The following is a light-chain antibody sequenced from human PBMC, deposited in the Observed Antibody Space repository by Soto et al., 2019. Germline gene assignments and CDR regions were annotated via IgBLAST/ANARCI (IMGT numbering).Light chain of an antibody. Sequence: TQMTQSPSSLSASVGGAVTITCRASQTIMTYLNWYQLKPGKPPRLLIYAASSLQSGVPSRFSGSGSGTDFTLTISSLQPEDFATYSCQQSYNSPHTFSPGTKVDI. V-gene: IGKV1-39*01. J-gene: IGKJ1*01. CDR2: AAS. CDR3: QQSYNSPHT. CDR1: QTIMTY.